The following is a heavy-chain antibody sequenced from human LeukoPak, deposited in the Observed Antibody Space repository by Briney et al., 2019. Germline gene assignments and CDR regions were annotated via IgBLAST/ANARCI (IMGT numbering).Heavy chain of an antibody. V-gene: IGHV3-30*04. CDR3: AELGITMIGGV. D-gene: IGHD3-10*02. J-gene: IGHJ6*04. Sequence: PGGSLRLSCAASGFTFSSYAMHWVRQAPGKGLEWVAVTSYDGSNNYYADSVRGRFTISRDNSKNTLYLQMSGLRAEDTAVYYCAELGITMIGGVWGKGTTVTISS. CDR1: GFTFSSYA. CDR2: TSYDGSNN.